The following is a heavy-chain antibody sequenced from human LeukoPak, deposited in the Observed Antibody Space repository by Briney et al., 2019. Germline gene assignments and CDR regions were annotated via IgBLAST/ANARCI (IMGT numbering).Heavy chain of an antibody. J-gene: IGHJ5*02. CDR1: GYSISRGYY. Sequence: SETLSLTCAVSGYSISRGYYWGWIRQPPGKGLEWIGNIHHSGSTYYNPSLKSRVTISVDTSKNQFSLNLSSVTATDTAVYYCARHLGYCSSNSFSNWFDPCGQGTLVTVSS. D-gene: IGHD2-2*01. CDR3: ARHLGYCSSNSFSNWFDP. V-gene: IGHV4-38-2*01. CDR2: IHHSGST.